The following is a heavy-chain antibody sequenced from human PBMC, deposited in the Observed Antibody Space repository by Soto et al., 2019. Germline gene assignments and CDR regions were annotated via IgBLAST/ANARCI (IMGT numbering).Heavy chain of an antibody. J-gene: IGHJ6*02. CDR3: ARYGSGYRSRASPMDV. CDR2: IIPIFGTA. CDR1: GDTFSSYA. V-gene: IGHV1-69*01. D-gene: IGHD3-22*01. Sequence: QVQLVQSGAEVKKPGSSVKVSCKASGDTFSSYAISWVRQAHGQGLEWMGGIIPIFGTANYAQKFQGRVTITADESTSTAYMELSSLRSEDTAVYYCARYGSGYRSRASPMDVWGQGTTVTVSS.